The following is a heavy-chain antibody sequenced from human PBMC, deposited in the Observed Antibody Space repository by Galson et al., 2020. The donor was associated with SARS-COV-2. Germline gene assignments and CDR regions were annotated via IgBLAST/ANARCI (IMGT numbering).Heavy chain of an antibody. Sequence: ASVKVSCKASGGTFSSYAISWVRQAPGQGLEWMGGIIPIFGTANYAQKFQGRVTLTTDESTSTAYMELSSLRSEDTAVYYCARVSYDFWSGYYAYRAFDIWGQGTMVTVSS. CDR3: ARVSYDFWSGYYAYRAFDI. J-gene: IGHJ3*02. CDR1: GGTFSSYA. V-gene: IGHV1-69*05. D-gene: IGHD3-3*01. CDR2: IIPIFGTA.